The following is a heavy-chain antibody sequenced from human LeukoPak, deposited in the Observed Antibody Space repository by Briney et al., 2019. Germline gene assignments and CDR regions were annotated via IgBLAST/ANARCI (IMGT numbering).Heavy chain of an antibody. CDR2: ISSSGSTI. D-gene: IGHD3-10*02. CDR1: GFTFSTYG. J-gene: IGHJ6*04. CDR3: AELGITMIGGV. V-gene: IGHV3-48*04. Sequence: GRSLRLSCAASGFTFSTYGFHWVRQAPGKGLEWVSYISSSGSTIYYADSVKGRFTISRDNAKNSLYLQMNSLRAEDTAVYYCAELGITMIGGVWGKGTTVTISS.